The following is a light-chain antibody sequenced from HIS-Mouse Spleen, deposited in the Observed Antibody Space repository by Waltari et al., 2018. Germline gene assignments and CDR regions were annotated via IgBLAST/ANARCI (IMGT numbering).Light chain of an antibody. CDR1: NIGSKS. J-gene: IGLJ2*01. Sequence: SYVLTQPPSVSVAPGKTARITCGGNNIGSKSVHWYQQKPGQAPVLVVSDDSDRPSGLHERFSGSNSGNTATLTISRVEAGDEADYYCQVWDSSSDHVVFGGGTKLTVL. CDR2: DDS. V-gene: IGLV3-21*03. CDR3: QVWDSSSDHVV.